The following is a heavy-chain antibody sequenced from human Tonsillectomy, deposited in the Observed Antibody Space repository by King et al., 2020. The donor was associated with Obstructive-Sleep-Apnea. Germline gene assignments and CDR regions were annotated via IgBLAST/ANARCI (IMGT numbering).Heavy chain of an antibody. D-gene: IGHD5-24*01. CDR2: MTVFNGDA. V-gene: IGHV1-18*04. CDR3: ARDRDGRGYFDY. Sequence: QLVQSGAEVKKPGASVKVSCRASGYTFTSYSLGWVRQAPGQGLEWKGWMTVFNGDAIYAQTLQGRVTLTTDTSTNTAYMELRSLASDDTAVYYCARDRDGRGYFDYWGQGTLVTVSS. J-gene: IGHJ4*02. CDR1: GYTFTSYS.